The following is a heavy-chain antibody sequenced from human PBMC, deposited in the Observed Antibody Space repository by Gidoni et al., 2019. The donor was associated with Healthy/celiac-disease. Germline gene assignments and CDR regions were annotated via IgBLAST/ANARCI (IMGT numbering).Heavy chain of an antibody. J-gene: IGHJ4*02. D-gene: IGHD3-22*01. CDR1: GFTFSSDG. CDR3: ARDGYYYDSSGYFDY. Sequence: QVQLVESGGGVVQPGRSLRLSCAASGFTFSSDGMHWVRQAPGKGLEWVAVISYDGSNKYYADSVKGRFTISRDNSKNTLYLQMNSLRAEDTAVYYCARDGYYYDSSGYFDYWGQETLVTVSS. V-gene: IGHV3-30*03. CDR2: ISYDGSNK.